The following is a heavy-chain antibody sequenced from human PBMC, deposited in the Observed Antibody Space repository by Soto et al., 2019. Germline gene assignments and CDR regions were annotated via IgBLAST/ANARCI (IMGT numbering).Heavy chain of an antibody. Sequence: GSLILSCAASGFTFSSYWMSWVRQAPGKGLEWVANIKQDGSEKYYVDSVKGRFTISRDNAKNSLYLQMNSLRAEDTAVYYCARDPSVVVVAATPYYYYGMDVWGQGTTVTVSS. CDR3: ARDPSVVVVAATPYYYYGMDV. V-gene: IGHV3-7*01. CDR1: GFTFSSYW. J-gene: IGHJ6*02. D-gene: IGHD2-15*01. CDR2: IKQDGSEK.